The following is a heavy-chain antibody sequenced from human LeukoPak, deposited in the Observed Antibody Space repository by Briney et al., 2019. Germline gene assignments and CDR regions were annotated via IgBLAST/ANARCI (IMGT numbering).Heavy chain of an antibody. V-gene: IGHV1-69*01. CDR1: GGTFSSYA. CDR3: AIVIFSSGWYNHYYYYMDV. J-gene: IGHJ6*03. CDR2: IIPIFCTA. D-gene: IGHD6-19*01. Sequence: SVKVSCKASGGTFSSYAISWVRQAHGQGLEWMGGIIPIFCTANYAQKFQGRVTITADESTSTAYMELSSLRSEDTAVYYCAIVIFSSGWYNHYYYYMDVWGKGTTVTVSS.